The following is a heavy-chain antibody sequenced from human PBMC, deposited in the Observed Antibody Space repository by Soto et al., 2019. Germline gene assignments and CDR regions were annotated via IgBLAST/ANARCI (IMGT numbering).Heavy chain of an antibody. J-gene: IGHJ1*01. Sequence: EVQLLESGGGLVQPGGSLRLSCAASGFTFSSYAMSWVRQAPGKGLEWVSAISGSGGSTYYADSVKGRFTISRDNSKNTLYLQMYSLRAEDTAVYYCAKDPLHQLLRAEYFQHWGQGTLVTVSS. CDR1: GFTFSSYA. CDR2: ISGSGGST. CDR3: AKDPLHQLLRAEYFQH. D-gene: IGHD2-2*01. V-gene: IGHV3-23*01.